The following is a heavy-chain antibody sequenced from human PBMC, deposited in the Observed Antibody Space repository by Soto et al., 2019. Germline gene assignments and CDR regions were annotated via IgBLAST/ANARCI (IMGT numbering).Heavy chain of an antibody. V-gene: IGHV6-1*01. J-gene: IGHJ6*02. D-gene: IGHD1-26*01. CDR2: TFYRSKWYN. Sequence: SQTLSLTCAISGNSVSSNSAAWSWIRQSPSRGLEWLGRTFYRSKWYNDYAVSVKGRITINPDTSKNQFSLQLNSVTPEDTAVYYCAKEGGNHYYYYAMDVWGQGTTVTVSS. CDR3: AKEGGNHYYYYAMDV. CDR1: GNSVSSNSAA.